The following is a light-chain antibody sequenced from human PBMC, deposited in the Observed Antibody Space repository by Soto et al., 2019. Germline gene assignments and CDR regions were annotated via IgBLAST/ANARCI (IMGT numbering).Light chain of an antibody. CDR3: QQYNSYST. V-gene: IGKV1-5*03. CDR1: QSISSY. CDR2: KAS. Sequence: DMQMTQSPSSFSASVGDRVTLPCRASQSISSYLNWYQQKPGKAPKLLIYKASTLKSGVPSRFSGSGSGTEFTLTISSLQPDDFATYYCQQYNSYSTFGQGTKVDI. J-gene: IGKJ1*01.